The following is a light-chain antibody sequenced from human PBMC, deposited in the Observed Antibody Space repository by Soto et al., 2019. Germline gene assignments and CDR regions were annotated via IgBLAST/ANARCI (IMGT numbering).Light chain of an antibody. CDR1: KLGDKY. CDR2: QAT. V-gene: IGLV3-1*01. J-gene: IGLJ2*01. Sequence: SYELTQPPSVSVSPGQTASITCSGDKLGDKYACWYQQKPGQSPVLVIYQATKRPSGIPERFSGSNSGNTATLTISGTQAMDEADYYCQAWDNSPHVVFGGGTKLTVL. CDR3: QAWDNSPHVV.